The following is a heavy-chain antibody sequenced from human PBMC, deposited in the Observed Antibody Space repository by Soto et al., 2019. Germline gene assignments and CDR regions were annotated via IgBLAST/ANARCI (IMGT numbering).Heavy chain of an antibody. CDR1: GYTFTSYG. J-gene: IGHJ3*02. V-gene: IGHV1-18*01. Sequence: ASVKVSCKASGYTFTSYGISWVRQAPGQGLEWMGWISAYNGNTNYAQKLQGRVTMTTDTSTSTAYMELRSLRSDDTAVYYCARDPPFGGYDMLTGHPAEAFDIWG. CDR2: ISAYNGNT. D-gene: IGHD3-9*01. CDR3: ARDPPFGGYDMLTGHPAEAFDI.